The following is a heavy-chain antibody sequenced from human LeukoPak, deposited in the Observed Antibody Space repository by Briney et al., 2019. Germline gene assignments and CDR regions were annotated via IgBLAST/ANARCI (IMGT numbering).Heavy chain of an antibody. CDR2: ISSSGSTI. CDR3: ARDSLFATTSGGSDY. V-gene: IGHV3-11*01. J-gene: IGHJ4*02. CDR1: GFTFSDYY. D-gene: IGHD3-16*01. Sequence: PGGSLRLSCAASGFTFSDYYMSWIRPAPGKRLEWVSYISSSGSTIYYADSVKGRFTISRDNAKNSLYLQMNSLRAEDTAVYYCARDSLFATTSGGSDYWGQGTLVTVSS.